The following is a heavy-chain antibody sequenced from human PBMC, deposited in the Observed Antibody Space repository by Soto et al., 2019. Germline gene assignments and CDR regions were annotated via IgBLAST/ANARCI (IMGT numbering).Heavy chain of an antibody. Sequence: EVQLVESGGGLVKPGGSLRLSCAASGFTFSSYSMNWVRQAPGKGLEWVSSISSSSSYIYYADSVKGRFTISRDNAKNSLYLQMNSLRAEDPAVYYCAGGFAGCGGDCYSPDYWGQGTLVTVSS. J-gene: IGHJ4*02. CDR3: AGGFAGCGGDCYSPDY. CDR1: GFTFSSYS. D-gene: IGHD2-21*02. CDR2: ISSSSSYI. V-gene: IGHV3-21*01.